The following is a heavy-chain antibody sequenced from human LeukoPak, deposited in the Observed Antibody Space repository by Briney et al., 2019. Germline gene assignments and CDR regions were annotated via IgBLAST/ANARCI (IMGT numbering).Heavy chain of an antibody. CDR2: IWYDGSNK. CDR3: ARSETYYYDSSVAFDI. Sequence: QPGGSLRLSCAASGFTFSSYGMHWVRQAPGKGLEWVAVIWYDGSNKYYADSVKGRFTISRDNSKNPLYLQMNSLRAEDTAVYYCARSETYYYDSSVAFDIWGQGTMVTVSS. D-gene: IGHD3-22*01. J-gene: IGHJ3*02. CDR1: GFTFSSYG. V-gene: IGHV3-33*01.